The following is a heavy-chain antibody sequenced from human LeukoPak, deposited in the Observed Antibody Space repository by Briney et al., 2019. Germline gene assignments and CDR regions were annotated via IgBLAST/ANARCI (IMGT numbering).Heavy chain of an antibody. J-gene: IGHJ4*02. V-gene: IGHV4-4*07. CDR3: AREGSSWYYFDY. CDR1: GGSISTYY. Sequence: SETLSLTCTVSGGSISTYYWNWLRQPAGKGLEWIGRIYTSGITNYSPSLKSRVTISIDTSKNQFSLKLTSVTAADTAVYYCAREGSSWYYFDYWGQGTLVTVSS. D-gene: IGHD6-13*01. CDR2: IYTSGIT.